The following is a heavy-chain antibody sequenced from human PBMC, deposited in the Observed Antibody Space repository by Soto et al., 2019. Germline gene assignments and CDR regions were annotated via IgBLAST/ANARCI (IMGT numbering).Heavy chain of an antibody. Sequence: GASVKVSCKASGYTFTSYAMHWVRQAPGQRLEWMGWINAGNGNTKYSQKFQGRVTITRDTSASTAYMELSSLRSEDTAVYYCARDGTRDFGVVIIKPKINPPDYWGQGTLVTVSS. D-gene: IGHD3-3*01. CDR1: GYTFTSYA. J-gene: IGHJ4*02. CDR3: ARDGTRDFGVVIIKPKINPPDY. V-gene: IGHV1-3*01. CDR2: INAGNGNT.